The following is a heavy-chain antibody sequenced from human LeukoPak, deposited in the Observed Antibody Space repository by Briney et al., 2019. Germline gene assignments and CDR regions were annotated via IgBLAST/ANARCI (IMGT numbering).Heavy chain of an antibody. Sequence: SETLSLTCTVSGGSICSYYWSWVRQPAGKGLEWIGRIYTSGSTNYNPSLKSRVTMSVDTSKNQFSLKLSSVTAADTAVYYCAREYDFWSGYYTDWGQGTLVTVSS. CDR3: AREYDFWSGYYTD. D-gene: IGHD3-3*01. V-gene: IGHV4-4*07. J-gene: IGHJ4*02. CDR1: GGSICSYY. CDR2: IYTSGST.